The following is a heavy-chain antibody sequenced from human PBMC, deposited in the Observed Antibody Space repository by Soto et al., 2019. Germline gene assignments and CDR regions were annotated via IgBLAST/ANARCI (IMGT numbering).Heavy chain of an antibody. V-gene: IGHV3-30-3*01. CDR3: ARGPLHESSGFSRGVFDI. J-gene: IGHJ3*02. Sequence: GGSLRLSCAASGFTFYSYTMHWVRQAPGKGLEWVALISYDGSIKHYADSVKGRFTISRDNSKNTLSLQINSLKTEDTALYYCARGPLHESSGFSRGVFDIWGXGTVVTVS. CDR1: GFTFYSYT. CDR2: ISYDGSIK. D-gene: IGHD3-22*01.